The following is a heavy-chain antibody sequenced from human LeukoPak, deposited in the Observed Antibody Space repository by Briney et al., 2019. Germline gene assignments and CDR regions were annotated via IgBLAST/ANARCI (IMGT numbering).Heavy chain of an antibody. CDR1: GYTFTDYY. CDR3: ARFDQVSETAGGY. D-gene: IGHD5/OR15-5a*01. CDR2: INPRSGGT. V-gene: IGHV1-2*02. J-gene: IGHJ4*02. Sequence: ASVKVSCKASGYTFTDYYMHWVRQAPGQGLEWMGWINPRSGGTNYAQKFQGRVTMTRDTSISAAYMDLSRLIPDDTAVYYCARFDQVSETAGGYWGQGTLVTVSS.